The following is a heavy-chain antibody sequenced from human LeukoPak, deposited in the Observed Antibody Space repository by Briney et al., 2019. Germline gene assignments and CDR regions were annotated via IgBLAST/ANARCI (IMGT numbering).Heavy chain of an antibody. CDR2: ISYDGSNK. J-gene: IGHJ6*02. Sequence: GGSLRLSCAASGFTFSSYGMHWVRQAPGKGLEWVAVISYDGSNKYYADSVKGRFTISRDNSKNTLYLQMNSLRAEDTAVYYCAKEAARYFDSYGMDVWGQGTTVTVSS. V-gene: IGHV3-30*18. D-gene: IGHD3-9*01. CDR3: AKEAARYFDSYGMDV. CDR1: GFTFSSYG.